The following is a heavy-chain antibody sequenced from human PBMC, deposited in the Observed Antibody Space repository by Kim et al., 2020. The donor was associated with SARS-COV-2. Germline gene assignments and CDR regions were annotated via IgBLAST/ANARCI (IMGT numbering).Heavy chain of an antibody. D-gene: IGHD5-18*01. V-gene: IGHV3-53*01. J-gene: IGHJ4*02. CDR2: IYTGGDT. CDR3: ARGDTAIDY. CDR1: GFTVSSNY. Sequence: GGSLRLSCAASGFTVSSNYMSWVRQAPGKGLEWVSVIYTGGDTYYADSVKGRFTISRDKSKNPVYLQMNSLRVEDTAVYYCARGDTAIDYWGQGTLVTVS.